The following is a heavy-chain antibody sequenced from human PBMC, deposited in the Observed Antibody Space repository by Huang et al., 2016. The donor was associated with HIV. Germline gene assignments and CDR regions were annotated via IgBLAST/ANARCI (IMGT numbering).Heavy chain of an antibody. J-gene: IGHJ4*02. CDR2: IYPRDAET. CDR3: ARQVDGFRSHFDL. CDR1: GYGFSSYW. D-gene: IGHD5-18*01. V-gene: IGHV5-51*01. Sequence: EVLLVQSGAELKEPGESLKISCKASGYGFSSYWIGWVRQKPGKGLEWMGIIYPRDAETKYSPSFDGQVTISADKSTRTAYLQWESLKAPDTAIYFCARQVDGFRSHFDLWGQGTLVSVSS.